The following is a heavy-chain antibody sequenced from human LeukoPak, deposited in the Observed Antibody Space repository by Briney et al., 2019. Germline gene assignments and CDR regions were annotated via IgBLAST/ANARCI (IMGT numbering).Heavy chain of an antibody. CDR1: GFTFSTYA. Sequence: PGGSLRLSCAASGFTFSTYAMSWVRQAPGKGLEWVSSISSSSSYIYYADSVKGRFTISRDNAKNSLYLQMNSLRAEDTAVYYCANYLDYGMDVWGQGTTVTVSS. J-gene: IGHJ6*02. D-gene: IGHD3-10*01. CDR3: ANYLDYGMDV. CDR2: ISSSSSYI. V-gene: IGHV3-21*01.